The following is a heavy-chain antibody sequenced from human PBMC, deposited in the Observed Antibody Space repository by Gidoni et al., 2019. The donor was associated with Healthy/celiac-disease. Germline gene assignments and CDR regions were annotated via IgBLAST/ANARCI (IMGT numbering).Heavy chain of an antibody. D-gene: IGHD3-10*01. CDR3: AGDRTRMVQGVITLNY. V-gene: IGHV1-46*01. CDR1: GYTFTSYY. J-gene: IGHJ4*02. CDR2: IKPSGGST. Sequence: AAVKNPGASVRVSCKASGYTFTSYYMHGVRQAPGQGLEWRGIIKPSGGSTSYAQKFQGRVTMTRDTSTSTVYMELSSLRSEDTAVYYWAGDRTRMVQGVITLNYWGQGTLVTVSS.